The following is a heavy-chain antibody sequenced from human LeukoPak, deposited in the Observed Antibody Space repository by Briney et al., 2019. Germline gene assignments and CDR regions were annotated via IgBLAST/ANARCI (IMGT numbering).Heavy chain of an antibody. J-gene: IGHJ3*02. D-gene: IGHD6-19*01. CDR2: IYRGGTT. V-gene: IGHV3-66*01. Sequence: GGSLRLSCAASGFTVSSNYMSWVRQAPGKGLEWVSFIYRGGTTYYADSVKGRFTISRDNSKNTLYLQMNSLRVEDTAVYYCARVSIAEAGSDAFDIWGQGTMVSVSS. CDR1: GFTVSSNY. CDR3: ARVSIAEAGSDAFDI.